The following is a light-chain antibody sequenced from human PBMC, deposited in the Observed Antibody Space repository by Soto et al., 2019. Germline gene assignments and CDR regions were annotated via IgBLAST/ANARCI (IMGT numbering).Light chain of an antibody. J-gene: IGKJ1*01. Sequence: AIQMTQSPSSLSASVGDRVTITCRASQDIGNDLGWYQQKPGNAPKLLIYAAFRLQSGVPSRFSGSGSGTDFTLTISGLQPEDVATYYCLQDYIYPRTFGQGTKVEIK. CDR1: QDIGND. CDR2: AAF. V-gene: IGKV1-6*01. CDR3: LQDYIYPRT.